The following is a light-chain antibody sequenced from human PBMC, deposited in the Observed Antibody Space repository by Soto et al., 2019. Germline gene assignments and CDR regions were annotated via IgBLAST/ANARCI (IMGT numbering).Light chain of an antibody. CDR1: SSDVGFYNY. CDR3: SAFTNTDTLV. CDR2: EVR. Sequence: QSALTQPASVSGSPGQSITISCTGTSSDVGFYNYVSWYQQNPGKAPKLMIYEVRNRPSGVSNRFSGSKSGNTASLTISGLQAGDEADYYCSAFTNTDTLVFGTGTKLTVL. J-gene: IGLJ1*01. V-gene: IGLV2-14*01.